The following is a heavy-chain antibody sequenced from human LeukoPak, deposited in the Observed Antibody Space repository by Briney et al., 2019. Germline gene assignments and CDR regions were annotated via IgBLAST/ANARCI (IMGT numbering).Heavy chain of an antibody. CDR1: GGSISSSNYY. CDR3: ARGIGRRPYYFDY. CDR2: IYYSGST. V-gene: IGHV4-39*07. D-gene: IGHD1-14*01. Sequence: SETLSLTCTVSGGSISSSNYYWGWIRQPPGKGLEWIGSIYYSGSTYYNPSLKSRVTISVDTSKNQFSLKLSSVTAADTAVYYCARGIGRRPYYFDYWGQGTLVTVSS. J-gene: IGHJ4*02.